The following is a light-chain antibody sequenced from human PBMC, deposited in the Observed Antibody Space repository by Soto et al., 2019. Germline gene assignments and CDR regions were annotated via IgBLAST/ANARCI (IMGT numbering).Light chain of an antibody. V-gene: IGKV1D-12*01. J-gene: IGKJ1*01. Sequence: DIQMTQSPSSVSASVGDRVTITCRASQDISGWLAWFQQKPGKAPNLLIYAASILQSGVPSRFSGSGSGTDFTLTITYLQPEDFATYYCHHANSLPWTFGQGTKVEL. CDR3: HHANSLPWT. CDR1: QDISGW. CDR2: AAS.